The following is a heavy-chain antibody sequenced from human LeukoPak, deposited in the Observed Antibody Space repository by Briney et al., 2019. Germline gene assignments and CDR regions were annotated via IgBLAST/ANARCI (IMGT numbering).Heavy chain of an antibody. V-gene: IGHV4-34*01. D-gene: IGHD2-2*01. CDR2: INHSGST. CDR3: ARGALYCSSTSCYDLDY. Sequence: TETLSLTFAVYGSSFSGYYWSWLRQPPGKGLEWVGEINHSGSTNYNPSLKSGVTISVDTSKNQFSLKLSSVTAADTAVYYCARGALYCSSTSCYDLDYWGQGTLVTVSS. J-gene: IGHJ4*02. CDR1: GSSFSGYY.